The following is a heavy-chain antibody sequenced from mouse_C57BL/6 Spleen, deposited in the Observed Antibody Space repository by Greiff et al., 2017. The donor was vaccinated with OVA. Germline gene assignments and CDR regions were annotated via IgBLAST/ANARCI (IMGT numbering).Heavy chain of an antibody. CDR2: IHPNSGST. CDR1: GYTFTSYW. J-gene: IGHJ2*01. CDR3: ARNYYDYDGGNY. Sequence: VKLQQPGAELVKPGASVKLSCKASGYTFTSYWMHWVKQRPGQGLEWIGMIHPNSGSTNYNEKFKSKATLTVDKSSSTAYMQLSSLTSEDSAVYYCARNYYDYDGGNYWGQGTTLTVSS. D-gene: IGHD2-4*01. V-gene: IGHV1-64*01.